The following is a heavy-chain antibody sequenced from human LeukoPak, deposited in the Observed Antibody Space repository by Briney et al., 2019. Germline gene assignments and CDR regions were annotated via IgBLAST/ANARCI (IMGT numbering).Heavy chain of an antibody. V-gene: IGHV4-4*07. J-gene: IGHJ6*02. CDR3: ARDPIYSNPTVYYYYGMDV. CDR1: GGSISSYY. Sequence: SETLSLTCTVSGGSISSYYWSWIRQPAGKGLKWIGRIYTSGSTNYNPSLKSRVTMSVDTSKNQFSLKLSSVTAADTAVYYCARDPIYSNPTVYYYYGMDVWGQGTTVTVSS. D-gene: IGHD4-11*01. CDR2: IYTSGST.